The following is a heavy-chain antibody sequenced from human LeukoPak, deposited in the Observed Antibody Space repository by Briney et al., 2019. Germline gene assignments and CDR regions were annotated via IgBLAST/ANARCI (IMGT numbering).Heavy chain of an antibody. CDR1: GGSISSSSYY. D-gene: IGHD5-18*01. V-gene: IGHV4-39*07. CDR3: ARGRSYGYFDY. CDR2: IHYSGST. J-gene: IGHJ4*02. Sequence: SETLSLTCTVSGGSISSSSYYWGWIRQPPGKGLEWIGSIHYSGSTYYNPSLKSRVTISVDTSKNQFSLKLSSVTAADTAVYYCARGRSYGYFDYWGQGTLVTVSS.